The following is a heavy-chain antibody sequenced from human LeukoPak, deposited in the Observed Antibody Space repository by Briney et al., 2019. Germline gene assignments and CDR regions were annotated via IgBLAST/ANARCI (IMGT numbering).Heavy chain of an antibody. CDR2: INSYNGDT. V-gene: IGHV1-18*01. CDR3: ARDDGLLWFGELSSYGMDV. CDR1: GYTFTNNG. J-gene: IGHJ6*02. Sequence: GASVKVSCKTSGYTFTNNGISWVRQAPGQGLEWMAWINSYNGDTHYAQKFQGRVTMTTDTSTNTAYLELRSLKSDDTAVYYCARDDGLLWFGELSSYGMDVWGQGTTVTVSS. D-gene: IGHD3-10*01.